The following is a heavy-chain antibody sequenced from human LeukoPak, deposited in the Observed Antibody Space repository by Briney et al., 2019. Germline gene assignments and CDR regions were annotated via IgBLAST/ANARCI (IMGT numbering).Heavy chain of an antibody. V-gene: IGHV1-2*02. J-gene: IGHJ4*02. D-gene: IGHD3-9*01. CDR2: INPNSGGT. Sequence: ASVKVSCKDSGYTFTGYYMHWVRQAPGQGLEWMGWINPNSGGTNYAQKFQGRVTMTRDTSISTAYMELSRLRSDDTAVYYCARDLRSPYYNILTGYAPLEGFDYWGQGTLVTVSS. CDR1: GYTFTGYY. CDR3: ARDLRSPYYNILTGYAPLEGFDY.